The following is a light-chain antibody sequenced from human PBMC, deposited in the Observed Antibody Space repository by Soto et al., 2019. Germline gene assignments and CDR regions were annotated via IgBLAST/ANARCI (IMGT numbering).Light chain of an antibody. V-gene: IGLV4-69*01. J-gene: IGLJ3*02. CDR2: LNSDGSH. CDR1: SGHSTYA. Sequence: QSVLTQSPSASASLGASVKLTCTLSSGHSTYAIAWHQQQPGKGPRYLMKLNSDGSHNKGDGIPDRFSGSNSGAERYLTISSLQSEDEADYYCQTWGTGIRVFGGGTKLTVL. CDR3: QTWGTGIRV.